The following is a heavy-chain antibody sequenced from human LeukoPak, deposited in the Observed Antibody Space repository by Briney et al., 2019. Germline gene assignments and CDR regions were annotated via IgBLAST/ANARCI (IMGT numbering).Heavy chain of an antibody. CDR3: ARAGYCTTTSCYVYY. D-gene: IGHD2-2*03. CDR1: GFTFSNYW. V-gene: IGHV3-74*01. J-gene: IGHJ4*02. Sequence: PGGSLRLSCAASGFTFSNYWMHWVRQAPGKGLVWVSRIDIDGSSTNYADSAKGGFTISRDNAKKKRYVERNRRRADDTAVYYCARAGYCTTTSCYVYYGGQGPLSTFS. CDR2: IDIDGSST.